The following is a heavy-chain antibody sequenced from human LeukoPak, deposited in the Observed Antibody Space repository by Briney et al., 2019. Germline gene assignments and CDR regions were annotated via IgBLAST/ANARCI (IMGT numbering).Heavy chain of an antibody. Sequence: GGSLRLSCAASGFTFSDHYMDWVRQAPGKGLEWVGRTRNTVNSYTTEYAASVKGRFTISRDDSKNSLYLQMNSLKTEDTAVYYCARALGPLGELSDYWGQGTLVTVSS. D-gene: IGHD3-16*02. V-gene: IGHV3-72*01. CDR3: ARALGPLGELSDY. J-gene: IGHJ4*02. CDR2: TRNTVNSYTT. CDR1: GFTFSDHY.